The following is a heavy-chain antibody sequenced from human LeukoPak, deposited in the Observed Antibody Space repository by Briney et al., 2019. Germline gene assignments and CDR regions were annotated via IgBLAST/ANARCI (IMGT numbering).Heavy chain of an antibody. CDR3: ARGTHDFWSGYFRVEGRWFDP. V-gene: IGHV4-34*01. J-gene: IGHJ5*02. CDR2: INHSGST. D-gene: IGHD3-3*01. CDR1: GGSFSGYY. Sequence: SETLSLTCAVYGGSFSGYYWSWIRQPPGKGLEWIGEINHSGSTNYNPSLKSRVTISVDTFKNQFSLKLSSVTAADTAVYYCARGTHDFWSGYFRVEGRWFDPWGQGTLVTVSS.